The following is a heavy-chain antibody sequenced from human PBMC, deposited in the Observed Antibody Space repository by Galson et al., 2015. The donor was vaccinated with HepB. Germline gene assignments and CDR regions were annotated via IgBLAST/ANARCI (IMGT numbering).Heavy chain of an antibody. D-gene: IGHD3-16*01. CDR2: INGRGSTS. Sequence: SLRLSCAGSGFIFRHHAMAWLRQAPGKGLEWVSGINGRGSTSSYSDAVKGRFSISRDNSKDTVFLQMDNLRAEDTAVYYCVKEGSWFGGDWFDPWGQGALVTVS. J-gene: IGHJ5*02. CDR3: VKEGSWFGGDWFDP. CDR1: GFIFRHHA. V-gene: IGHV3-23*01.